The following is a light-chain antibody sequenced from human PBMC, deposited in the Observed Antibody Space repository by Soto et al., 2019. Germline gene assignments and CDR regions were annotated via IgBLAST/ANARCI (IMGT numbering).Light chain of an antibody. CDR2: EVT. CDR3: NSYVGSNNYV. J-gene: IGLJ1*01. V-gene: IGLV2-8*01. Sequence: QSALTQPPSASGSPGQSVTISCIGTASDIGRYNYVSWYQHHPGKAPKLIIYEVTKRLSGVPDRFSGSKSGNTASLTVSGLQADDEADYYCNSYVGSNNYVFGTGTKVTV. CDR1: ASDIGRYNY.